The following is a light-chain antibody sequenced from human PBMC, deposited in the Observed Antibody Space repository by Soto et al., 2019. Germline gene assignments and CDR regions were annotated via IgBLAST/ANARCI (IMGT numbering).Light chain of an antibody. V-gene: IGKV3-20*01. CDR1: QSVSNNY. CDR2: AAS. CDR3: QQYGNSWS. J-gene: IGKJ1*01. Sequence: IVLTQSPGTLSFSPGERATLSCRASQSVSNNYLAWYQHIPGQAPRVLIYAASNRATGIPDRFSGSGSGTDFILPLSRLEPEDFAVYYCQQYGNSWSFGQGTKVEIK.